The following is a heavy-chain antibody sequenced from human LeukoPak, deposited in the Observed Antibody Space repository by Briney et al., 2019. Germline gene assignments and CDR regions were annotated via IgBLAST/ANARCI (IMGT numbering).Heavy chain of an antibody. CDR2: IYCTGST. D-gene: IGHD1-26*01. CDR3: ARDGISGSYYAEYFQH. J-gene: IGHJ1*01. Sequence: SETLSLTCTVSGGSISSYYWSWIRQPPGKGLEWIGYIYCTGSTNYNPSLKSRVTISVDTSKNQFSLKLSSVTAADTAVYYCARDGISGSYYAEYFQHWGQGTLVTVSS. CDR1: GGSISSYY. V-gene: IGHV4-59*01.